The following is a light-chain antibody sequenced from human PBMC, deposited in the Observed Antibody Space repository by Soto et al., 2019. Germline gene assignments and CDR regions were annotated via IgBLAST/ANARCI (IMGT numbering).Light chain of an antibody. V-gene: IGKV3-20*01. CDR2: GAS. J-gene: IGKJ4*01. Sequence: VVLTQSPGTLSLSPGERATLSCRASQIVSASHLAWYQQKPGQAPRLLLYGASTRATDIPDRFSGSGSGTDFTLTISRVEPEDFATYYCQQYNSYSLTFGGGTKVEIK. CDR3: QQYNSYSLT. CDR1: QIVSASH.